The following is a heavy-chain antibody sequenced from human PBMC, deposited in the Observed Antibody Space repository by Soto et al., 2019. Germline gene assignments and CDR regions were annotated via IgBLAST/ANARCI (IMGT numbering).Heavy chain of an antibody. J-gene: IGHJ4*02. D-gene: IGHD3-9*01. CDR1: GYTFSSYY. Sequence: ASAKVSCKASGYTFSSYYMHWVRQAPGQGPEWMGIITPSGGSTSYAQKFQGRVTMTRDTSTSTVYMELSSMRSEDTAVYYCARRYLYYFDYWGQGTLVTVSS. V-gene: IGHV1-46*01. CDR3: ARRYLYYFDY. CDR2: ITPSGGST.